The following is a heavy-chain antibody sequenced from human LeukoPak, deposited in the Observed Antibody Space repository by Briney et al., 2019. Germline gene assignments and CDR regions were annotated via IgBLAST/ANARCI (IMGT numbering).Heavy chain of an antibody. J-gene: IGHJ4*02. D-gene: IGHD3-22*01. CDR1: GFTFSTHA. V-gene: IGHV3-23*01. Sequence: PGGSLRLSCAASGFTFSTHATIWVRQAPGKGPEWVSCITGSGTGTYYRDSVKGRFTISRENSNDTLYLQMNSLRAEDTAVYYCVKGRDYNDASAYYIGDYWGQGTLVTVSS. CDR2: ITGSGTGT. CDR3: VKGRDYNDASAYYIGDY.